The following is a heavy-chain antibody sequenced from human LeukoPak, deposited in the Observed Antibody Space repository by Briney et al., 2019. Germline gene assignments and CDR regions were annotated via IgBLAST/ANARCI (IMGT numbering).Heavy chain of an antibody. Sequence: SETLSLTCTVSGGSISSYYWSWIRQPPGKGLEWIGYIYYSGSTNYNPSLKSRVTKSVDTSKNQFPLKLSSVTAADTAVYYCARQRVGFGDPIDYWGQGTLVTVSS. CDR1: GGSISSYY. D-gene: IGHD3-10*01. V-gene: IGHV4-59*08. J-gene: IGHJ4*02. CDR3: ARQRVGFGDPIDY. CDR2: IYYSGST.